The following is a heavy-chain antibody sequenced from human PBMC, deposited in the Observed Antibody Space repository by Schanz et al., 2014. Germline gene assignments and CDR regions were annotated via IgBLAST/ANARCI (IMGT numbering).Heavy chain of an antibody. Sequence: EMQVVESGGGLVQPGGSLRLSCAASRFTFSDYWMSWVRQAPGKGLEWVANMNQDGSVKNYVDSVKGRFTISRDNAKKSLYLQMNTLRAEDTAIYYCARVEGSSGSASSYRALNVWGQGTTVTVSS. J-gene: IGHJ3*01. D-gene: IGHD3-10*01. CDR2: MNQDGSVK. CDR3: ARVEGSSGSASSYRALNV. V-gene: IGHV3-7*01. CDR1: RFTFSDYW.